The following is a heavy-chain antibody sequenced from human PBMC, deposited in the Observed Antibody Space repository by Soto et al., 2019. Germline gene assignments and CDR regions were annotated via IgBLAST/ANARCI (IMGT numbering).Heavy chain of an antibody. J-gene: IGHJ4*02. CDR2: ISTSGDST. V-gene: IGHV3-23*01. D-gene: IGHD2-2*01. CDR1: GFTFSSYA. CDR3: AINSRYCSSTSCYAD. Sequence: EVQLLESGAGLVQPGGSLRLSCAASGFTFSSYAMSWVRQAPGKGLEWVSGISTSGDSTYYADSVKGRFTFSRDNSKDTLYLQMNSLRAGDTAVYYCAINSRYCSSTSCYADWGQGTLVTVSS.